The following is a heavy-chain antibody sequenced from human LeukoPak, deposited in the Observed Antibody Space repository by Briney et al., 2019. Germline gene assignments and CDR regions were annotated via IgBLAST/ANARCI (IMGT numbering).Heavy chain of an antibody. CDR2: INPNSGGT. Sequence: ASVKVSCKASGYTFTSYGISWVRQAPGQGLEWMGWINPNSGGTNYAQKFQGRVTMTRDTSISTAYMELSRLRSDDTAVYYCASAYCSSTSCYYGDAFDIWGQGTMVTVSS. J-gene: IGHJ3*02. V-gene: IGHV1-2*02. CDR3: ASAYCSSTSCYYGDAFDI. CDR1: GYTFTSYG. D-gene: IGHD2-2*01.